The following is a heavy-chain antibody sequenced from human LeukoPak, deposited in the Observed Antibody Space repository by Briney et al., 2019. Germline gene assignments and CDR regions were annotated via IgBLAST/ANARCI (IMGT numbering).Heavy chain of an antibody. J-gene: IGHJ4*02. CDR1: GFTFSSYW. CDR3: ARDAPNKELSEFPGY. CDR2: IKQDGSEK. D-gene: IGHD1-14*01. V-gene: IGHV3-7*01. Sequence: GGSLRLSCAASGFTFSSYWMSWVRQAPGKGLEWVANIKQDGSEKYYVDSVKGRFTISRDNAKNSLYLQMNSLRAEDTAVYYCARDAPNKELSEFPGYWGQGTLVTVSS.